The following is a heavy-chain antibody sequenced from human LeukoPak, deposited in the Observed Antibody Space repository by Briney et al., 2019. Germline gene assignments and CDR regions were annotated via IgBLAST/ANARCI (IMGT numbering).Heavy chain of an antibody. D-gene: IGHD3-9*01. CDR2: VYSSGSV. CDR1: GGSIAIRNYY. V-gene: IGHV4-39*07. Sequence: SETLSLTCAVSGGSIAIRNYYWAWIRQSPGRGLEWLGSVYSSGSVYYNPSLKSRVTISVDTSKNQFSLKLSSVTAADTAVYYCARLGYYDILTGLGDYWGQGTLVTVSS. J-gene: IGHJ4*02. CDR3: ARLGYYDILTGLGDY.